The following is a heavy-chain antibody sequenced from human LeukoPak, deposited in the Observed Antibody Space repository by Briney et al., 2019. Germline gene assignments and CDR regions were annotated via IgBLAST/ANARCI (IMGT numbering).Heavy chain of an antibody. CDR2: INQDGSEK. CDR1: GFTFSRYW. Sequence: GWPLTLSCAASGFTFSRYWMTWVRQSPGKGLEWLANINQDGSEKYYGDSVTGRFTTSRDNAENSLFLQMNSLRADDTGVYYCARAREAPANVFPDHWGQGVVVTVSS. CDR3: ARAREAPANVFPDH. D-gene: IGHD2-15*01. J-gene: IGHJ4*02. V-gene: IGHV3-7*01.